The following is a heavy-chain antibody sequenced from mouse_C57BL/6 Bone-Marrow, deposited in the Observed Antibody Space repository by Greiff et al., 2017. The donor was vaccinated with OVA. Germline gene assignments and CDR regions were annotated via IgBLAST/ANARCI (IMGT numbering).Heavy chain of an antibody. CDR3: ASYDYDKRTWFAY. D-gene: IGHD2-4*01. CDR2: IYPGDGDT. CDR1: GYAFSSSW. Sequence: VQVVESGPELVKPGASVKISCKASGYAFSSSWMNWVKQRPGKGLEWIGRIYPGDGDTNYNGKFKGKATLTADKSSSTAYMQLSILTSEDSAVYFCASYDYDKRTWFAYWGQGTLVTVSA. V-gene: IGHV1-82*01. J-gene: IGHJ3*01.